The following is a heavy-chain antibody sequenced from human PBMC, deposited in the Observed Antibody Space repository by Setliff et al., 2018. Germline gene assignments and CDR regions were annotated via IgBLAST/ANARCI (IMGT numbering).Heavy chain of an antibody. V-gene: IGHV4-61*09. Sequence: SETLSLTCTVSGGSISSSSYYWSWIRQPAGKGLEWIGHIYTSGSTNYNPSLKSRVTISLDTSRNQVSLKLSSVTAADTAVYYCARETIAARGDFDYWGQGTLVTVSS. D-gene: IGHD6-6*01. CDR1: GGSISSSSYY. CDR2: IYTSGST. J-gene: IGHJ4*02. CDR3: ARETIAARGDFDY.